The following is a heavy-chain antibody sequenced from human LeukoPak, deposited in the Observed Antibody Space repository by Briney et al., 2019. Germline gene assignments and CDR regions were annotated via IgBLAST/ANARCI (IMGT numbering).Heavy chain of an antibody. CDR1: GYTFTAYY. CDR3: ARDRGGLGDY. J-gene: IGHJ4*02. CDR2: ISAYNGNT. V-gene: IGHV1-18*01. D-gene: IGHD3-10*01. Sequence: ASVKVSCKASGYTFTAYYIHWVRQAPGQGLEWMGWISAYNGNTNYAQKLQGRVTMTTDTSTSTAYMELRSLRSDDTAVYYCARDRGGLGDYWGQGTLVTVSS.